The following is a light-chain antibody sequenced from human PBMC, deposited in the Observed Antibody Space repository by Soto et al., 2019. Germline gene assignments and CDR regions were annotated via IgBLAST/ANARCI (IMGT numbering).Light chain of an antibody. Sequence: DIQFSQSPSLLSASVEDTVTITCLASQALSNYLAWYQQKPGKAPDLLIYSASTLQSGVPSRFSGSGSETEFSLTIRALQPEDFATYYCQQLSRYPLTFGGGTKVDIK. CDR3: QQLSRYPLT. V-gene: IGKV1-9*01. J-gene: IGKJ4*01. CDR1: QALSNY. CDR2: SAS.